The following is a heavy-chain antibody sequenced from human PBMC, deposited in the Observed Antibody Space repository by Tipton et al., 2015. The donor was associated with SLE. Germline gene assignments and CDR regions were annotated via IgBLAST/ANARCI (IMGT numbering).Heavy chain of an antibody. V-gene: IGHV4-59*03. CDR1: GNSLSSNY. D-gene: IGHD3/OR15-3a*01. J-gene: IGHJ4*02. CDR3: AGTGDYFDY. Sequence: TLSLTCTVSGNSLSSNYWSWIRQPPGKGLEWIGYIYPSGSSEYNPSLKSRITMSVDTSKNQFSLKLSSVTAADTALYYCAGTGDYFDYWGQGTLVTVSS. CDR2: IYPSGSS.